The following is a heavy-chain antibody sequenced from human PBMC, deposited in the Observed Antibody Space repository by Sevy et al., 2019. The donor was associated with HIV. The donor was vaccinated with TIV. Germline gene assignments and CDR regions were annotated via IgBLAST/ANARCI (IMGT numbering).Heavy chain of an antibody. CDR1: GFAVSSNF. CDR3: ARGKHISDYYGSFDY. D-gene: IGHD3-3*01. V-gene: IGHV3-53*01. CDR2: IYIGGST. J-gene: IGHJ4*02. Sequence: GGSLRLSCAASGFAVSSNFMSWVRQAPGKGLEWVAFIYIGGSTYYADSVKGRFTISRDNSKNTLYLKMNSLRAEDTAVYYCARGKHISDYYGSFDYWGQGTLVTVSS.